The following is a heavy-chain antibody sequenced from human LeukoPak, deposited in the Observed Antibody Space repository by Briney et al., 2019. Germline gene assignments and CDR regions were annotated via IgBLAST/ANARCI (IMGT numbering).Heavy chain of an antibody. CDR3: TRSIAVTGPGWFDP. CDR1: GFTFSYYG. Sequence: GGSLRLSCATSGFTFSYYGMHWVRQAPGKGLEWVAVIWYDGSKTYYADSVKGRFTISRDNSKSTLYLQMNSLTAEDTAVYYCTRSIAVTGPGWFDPWGQGTPVTVSS. J-gene: IGHJ5*02. V-gene: IGHV3-33*01. CDR2: IWYDGSKT. D-gene: IGHD6-19*01.